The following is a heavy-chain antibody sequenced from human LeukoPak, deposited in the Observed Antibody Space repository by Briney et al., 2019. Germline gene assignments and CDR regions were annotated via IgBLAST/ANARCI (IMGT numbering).Heavy chain of an antibody. CDR2: LNPNSGVT. CDR3: ARDRVQLWFLLSY. V-gene: IGHV1-2*02. D-gene: IGHD5-18*01. Sequence: VASVKVSCKASGYTFTGYYMHWVRQAPGQGLERMGWLNPNSGVTNYAQKFQGRVTMTRDTSICTAYMELSRLTSDDTAVYYCARDRVQLWFLLSYWGQGTLVTVSS. J-gene: IGHJ4*02. CDR1: GYTFTGYY.